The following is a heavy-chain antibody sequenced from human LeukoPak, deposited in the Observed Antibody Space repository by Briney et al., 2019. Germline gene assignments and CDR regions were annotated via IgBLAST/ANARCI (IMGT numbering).Heavy chain of an antibody. CDR1: GYTFTGYY. CDR2: INPNSGGT. V-gene: IGHV1-2*02. CDR3: ARTLSSSSAFDY. D-gene: IGHD6-6*01. Sequence: ASVKVSCKASGYTFTGYYMHWVRQAPGQGLEWMGWINPNSGGTNYAQKFQGSVTMTRDTSISTAYMELSRLRSDDTAVYYCARTLSSSSAFDYWGPGTPVTASP. J-gene: IGHJ4*01.